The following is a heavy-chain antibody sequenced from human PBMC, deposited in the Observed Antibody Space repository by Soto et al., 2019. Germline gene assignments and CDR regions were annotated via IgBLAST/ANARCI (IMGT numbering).Heavy chain of an antibody. CDR2: IYYSGST. J-gene: IGHJ5*02. D-gene: IGHD2-2*01. CDR1: GGSISSSSYY. V-gene: IGHV4-39*01. CDR3: ARLVGVVPAARGWFDP. Sequence: QLQLQESGPGLVKPSETLSLTCTVSGGSISSSSYYWGWIRQPPGKGLEWIGSIYYSGSTYYNPSLKSRVSISVDTPKNQFSLTLSSVTAADTAVYYCARLVGVVPAARGWFDPWGQGTLVTVSS.